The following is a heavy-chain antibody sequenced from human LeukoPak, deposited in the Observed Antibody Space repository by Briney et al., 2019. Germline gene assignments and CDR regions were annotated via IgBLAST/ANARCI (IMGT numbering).Heavy chain of an antibody. CDR3: ATANGGSGYYPDY. CDR2: ISSSSSTI. V-gene: IGHV3-48*01. D-gene: IGHD3-22*01. CDR1: GFTFSSYS. J-gene: IGHJ4*02. Sequence: GGSLRLSCAASGFTFSSYSMNWVRRAPGKGLEWVSYISSSSSTIYYADSVKGRFTISRDNAKNSLYLQMNSLRAEDTAVYYCATANGGSGYYPDYWGQGTLVTVSS.